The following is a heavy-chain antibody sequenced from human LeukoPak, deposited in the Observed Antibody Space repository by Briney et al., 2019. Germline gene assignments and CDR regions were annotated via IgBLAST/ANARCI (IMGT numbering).Heavy chain of an antibody. CDR3: ARGPGIVVVPAAIKGYYYYYMDI. CDR1: GFTFSSYS. D-gene: IGHD2-2*02. J-gene: IGHJ6*03. CDR2: ISSSSSYI. Sequence: GGSLRLSCAASGFTFSSYSMNWVRQAPGKGLEWVSSISSSSSYIYYADSVKGRFTISRDNAKNSLYLQMNSLRAEDTAVYYCARGPGIVVVPAAIKGYYYYYMDIWRKRTTVTVSS. V-gene: IGHV3-21*01.